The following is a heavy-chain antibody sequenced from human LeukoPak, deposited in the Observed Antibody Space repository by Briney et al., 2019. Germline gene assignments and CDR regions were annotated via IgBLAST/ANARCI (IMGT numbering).Heavy chain of an antibody. CDR2: MNPNSVNT. D-gene: IGHD1-26*01. CDR3: VRSGSGSYSHY. Sequence: ASVKVSCKASGYTFTSYDINWVRQATGQGLEWMVWMNPNSVNTGYAQQFQGRVTLTRNTSISTAYMELSSLRSEDTAVYYCVRSGSGSYSHYWGQGTLVTVSS. CDR1: GYTFTSYD. J-gene: IGHJ4*02. V-gene: IGHV1-8*01.